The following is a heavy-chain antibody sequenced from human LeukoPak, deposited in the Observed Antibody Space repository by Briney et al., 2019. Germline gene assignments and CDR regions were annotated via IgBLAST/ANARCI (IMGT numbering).Heavy chain of an antibody. J-gene: IGHJ4*02. CDR3: ANLIPAAMPDVDY. CDR1: GFTPSSYA. V-gene: IGHV3-23*01. D-gene: IGHD2-2*01. CDR2: MRGSWCST. Sequence: GGSLRLSCADPGFTPSSYAMRWVCQGLGEGLEWVSAMRGSWCSTYCADSVKGRFTISRENSKNTLYVQMNSLRAEDTAGYYCANLIPAAMPDVDYWGQGTLVTVSS.